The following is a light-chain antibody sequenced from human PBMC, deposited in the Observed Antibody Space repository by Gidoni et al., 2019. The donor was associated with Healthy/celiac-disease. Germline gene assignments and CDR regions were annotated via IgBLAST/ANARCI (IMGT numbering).Light chain of an antibody. CDR3: QAWDSSTVV. J-gene: IGLJ2*01. Sequence: SYELTQPPSVSVSPGQTASITCSGDKLGDKYACWYQQKPGQSPVLVIHQDSKRPLGIPERFSGSNSGNTATLTISGTQAMDEADYYCQAWDSSTVVFGGGTKLTVL. CDR1: KLGDKY. CDR2: QDS. V-gene: IGLV3-1*01.